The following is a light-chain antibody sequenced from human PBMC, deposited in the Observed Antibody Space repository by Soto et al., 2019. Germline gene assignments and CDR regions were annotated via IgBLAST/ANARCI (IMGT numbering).Light chain of an antibody. CDR3: QHYNTYPWT. J-gene: IGKJ1*01. CDR1: QSISSW. V-gene: IGKV1-5*03. Sequence: GDRVTVTCRASQSISSWLAWYQQKPGKAPKLLIYKASTLESGVPSRFSGSGSGTDFTLTISSLQPDDFATYYCQHYNTYPWTFGQGTKVDSK. CDR2: KAS.